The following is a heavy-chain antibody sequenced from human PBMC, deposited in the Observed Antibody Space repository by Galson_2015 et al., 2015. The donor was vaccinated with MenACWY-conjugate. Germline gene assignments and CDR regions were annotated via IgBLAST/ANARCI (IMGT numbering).Heavy chain of an antibody. D-gene: IGHD2-15*01. CDR1: GGSLSSYA. CDR3: AKLYCIDGNCY. Sequence: SVKVSCKASGGSLSSYAINWVRQAPGQGLEWMGRIIPVVGSANYAQRFQGRLTITADNSTGTAYMQLSSLRPEDTAVYYCAKLYCIDGNCYWGQGTLVTVSS. J-gene: IGHJ4*02. V-gene: IGHV1-69*04. CDR2: IIPVVGSA.